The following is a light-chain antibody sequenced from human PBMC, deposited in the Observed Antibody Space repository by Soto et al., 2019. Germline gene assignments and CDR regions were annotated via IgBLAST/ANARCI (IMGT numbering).Light chain of an antibody. Sequence: EIVLTHSPATLSLSPGERATLSCRASQSVSSYLAWYQQKPGQAPRLLIYDACNRATGIPDRFGGSGSGTDFTLTISRLEPEDFAVYYCQQYGSSPPFTFGQGTKVDI. CDR3: QQYGSSPPFT. CDR2: DAC. J-gene: IGKJ1*01. CDR1: QSVSSY. V-gene: IGKV3-20*01.